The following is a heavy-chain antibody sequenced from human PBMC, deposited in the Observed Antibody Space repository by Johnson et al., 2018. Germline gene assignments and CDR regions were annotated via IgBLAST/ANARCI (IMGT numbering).Heavy chain of an antibody. CDR1: GFNFDNYA. D-gene: IGHD3-22*01. J-gene: IGHJ3*02. Sequence: EVQLVESGGGLVQPGRSLRLSCAASGFNFDNYAMHWVRQVPGKGLEWVSGISWNSGSIDYADSVKGRFTISRDNAKNLLYLQMNSLRAEDTAFYYCAKADDSRLHTVAFDIWGQGTVATVSS. CDR3: AKADDSRLHTVAFDI. V-gene: IGHV3-9*01. CDR2: ISWNSGSI.